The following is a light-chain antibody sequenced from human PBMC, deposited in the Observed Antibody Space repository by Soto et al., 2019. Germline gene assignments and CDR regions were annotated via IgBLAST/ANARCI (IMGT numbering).Light chain of an antibody. CDR1: SSAVGSYNR. Sequence: QSVLTQPPSVSGSPGHSVAISCTGTSSAVGSYNRVSWYQQPPDSAPKLIIYDVTNRPSGVPDRFSGSKSGNAASLTISGLQAEDEADYYCSSFTTTNTYVFGSGTKVTVL. CDR3: SSFTTTNTYV. CDR2: DVT. V-gene: IGLV2-18*02. J-gene: IGLJ1*01.